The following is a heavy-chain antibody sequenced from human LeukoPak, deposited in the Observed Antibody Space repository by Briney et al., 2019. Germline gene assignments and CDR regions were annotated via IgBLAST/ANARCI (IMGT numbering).Heavy chain of an antibody. CDR2: IYYRGST. Sequence: SQTLSLTRTVSGASITSGGSYWSWIRQHPGKGLEWFWYIYYRGSTYYNPSLKSRVTLSVDTSKHPFSLKRSSVAAADTALYYCARDRLGFDWYFDLWGRGTLVTVSS. J-gene: IGHJ2*01. V-gene: IGHV4-31*02. CDR1: GASITSGGSY. CDR3: ARDRLGFDWYFDL. D-gene: IGHD3-10*01.